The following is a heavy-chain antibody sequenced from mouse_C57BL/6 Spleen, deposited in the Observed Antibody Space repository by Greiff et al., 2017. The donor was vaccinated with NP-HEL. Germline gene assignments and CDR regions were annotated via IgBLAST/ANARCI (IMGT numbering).Heavy chain of an antibody. D-gene: IGHD3-2*02. CDR2: INPNYGTT. Sequence: VQLQQSGPELVTPSSSVPLSFPSSFYSFTYYNINFVKQSNGKSLEWIGVINPNYGTTSSIQKFKGKATLTVDQSSSTAYMQLNSLTSEDAAVYYCARITAQATFDDWGKGTTLTVST. CDR3: ARITAQATFDD. CDR1: FYSFTYYN. V-gene: IGHV1-39*01. J-gene: IGHJ2*01.